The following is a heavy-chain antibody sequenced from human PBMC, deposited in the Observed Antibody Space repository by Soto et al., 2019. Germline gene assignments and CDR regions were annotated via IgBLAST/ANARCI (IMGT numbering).Heavy chain of an antibody. D-gene: IGHD3-3*01. Sequence: ASLKVSCKASGYTFTSYGISWVRQAPGQGLEWMGWISAYNGNSNYAQKLQGRVTMTTDTSTSIAYMELRSLRSDDTAVYYCARAEYYDFWSGYYRLSAFDIWGQGTMVTVSS. CDR1: GYTFTSYG. J-gene: IGHJ3*02. CDR2: ISAYNGNS. CDR3: ARAEYYDFWSGYYRLSAFDI. V-gene: IGHV1-18*01.